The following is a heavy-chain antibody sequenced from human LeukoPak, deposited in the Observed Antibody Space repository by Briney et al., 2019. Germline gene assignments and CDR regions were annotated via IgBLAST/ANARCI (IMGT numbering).Heavy chain of an antibody. CDR1: GDSLGTYY. V-gene: IGHV4-4*08. Sequence: SETLSLTCTVSGDSLGTYYWSWIRPPPGKGLEWIGYIYRSGSTSCSPSLESRVTMSIDMSKNLFSLKLTSLTAADTAVYYCARWGYSGYDYWYFDLWGRGTLVTVSS. CDR2: IYRSGST. D-gene: IGHD5-12*01. J-gene: IGHJ2*01. CDR3: ARWGYSGYDYWYFDL.